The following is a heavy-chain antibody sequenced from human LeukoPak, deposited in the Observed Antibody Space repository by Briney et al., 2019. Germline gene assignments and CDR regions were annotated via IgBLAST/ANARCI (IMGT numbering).Heavy chain of an antibody. CDR2: INSDGSST. Sequence: GGALRLSCAASGFTFSSYWMHWVRQAPGKGLVWVSRINSDGSSTTYADSVKGRFTISRDNAKNTLYLQINSLRPEDTAVYYCARDVDYHATSECFDYWGQGTLVTVSS. V-gene: IGHV3-74*03. CDR3: ARDVDYHATSECFDY. D-gene: IGHD1-26*01. CDR1: GFTFSSYW. J-gene: IGHJ4*02.